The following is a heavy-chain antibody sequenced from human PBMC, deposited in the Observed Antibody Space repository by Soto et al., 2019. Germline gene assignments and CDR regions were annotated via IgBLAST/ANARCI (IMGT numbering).Heavy chain of an antibody. CDR2: IYSGGST. CDR1: GFTVSSNY. V-gene: IGHV3-66*01. J-gene: IGHJ6*03. D-gene: IGHD6-6*01. CDR3: ARDGRIAARPKDYYYYYMDV. Sequence: GGSLRLSCAASGFTVSSNYMSWVRQAPGKGLEWVSVIYSGGSTYYADSVKGRFTISRDNSKNTLYLQMNSLRAEDTAVYYCARDGRIAARPKDYYYYYMDVWGKGTTVTVSS.